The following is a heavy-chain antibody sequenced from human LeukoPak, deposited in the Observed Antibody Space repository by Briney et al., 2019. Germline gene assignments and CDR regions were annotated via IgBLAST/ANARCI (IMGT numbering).Heavy chain of an antibody. J-gene: IGHJ5*02. V-gene: IGHV4-30-4*01. CDR1: GGSISSGDYY. CDR2: IDCSGST. CDR3: ARKVRYCSGGSCPFPWFDP. D-gene: IGHD2-15*01. Sequence: PSETLSLTCTVSGGSISSGDYYWSWLRQPPGKGLEWIAYIDCSGSTYYNPSLKSRVTISVDTSKNQFSLKLSSVTAADTAVYYCARKVRYCSGGSCPFPWFDPWGQGTLVTVSS.